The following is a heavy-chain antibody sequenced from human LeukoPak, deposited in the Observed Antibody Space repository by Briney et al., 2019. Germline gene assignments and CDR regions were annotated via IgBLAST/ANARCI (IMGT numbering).Heavy chain of an antibody. CDR2: IIPILGIA. J-gene: IGHJ6*02. D-gene: IGHD5-18*01. CDR3: ARAGSAMESYYYYYGMDV. Sequence: ASVKVSCKASGYTFTSYGISWVRQAPGQGLEWMGRIIPILGIANYAQKFQGRVTITADKSTSTAYMELSSLRSEDTAVYYCARAGSAMESYYYYYGMDVWGQGTTVTVSS. CDR1: GYTFTSYG. V-gene: IGHV1-69*04.